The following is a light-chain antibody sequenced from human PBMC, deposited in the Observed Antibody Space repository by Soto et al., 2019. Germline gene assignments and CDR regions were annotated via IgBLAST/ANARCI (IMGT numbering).Light chain of an antibody. V-gene: IGKV1-5*03. CDR3: QQYNSYPLT. CDR1: QSISSW. CDR2: EAS. J-gene: IGKJ4*01. Sequence: IPMTQSPSAPPPYVRDRDTIPFPASQSISSWLAWYQQKPGKAPKLLMYEASTLDGGVPSRFSGSGYGTDFTLTISSLQPDDLATYYCQQYNSYPLTFGGGTKVDIK.